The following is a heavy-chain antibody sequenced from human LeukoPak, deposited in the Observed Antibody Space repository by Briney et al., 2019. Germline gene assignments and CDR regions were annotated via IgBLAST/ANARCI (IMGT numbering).Heavy chain of an antibody. CDR1: GGSFSGYS. J-gene: IGHJ4*02. V-gene: IGHV4-34*01. CDR2: IDHVGSA. Sequence: SETLYLTCAVYGGSFSGYSWNWIRQPPGKGLEWIGEIDHVGSANYNPSLMSRVTISVDTSKNKFSLRLSSLTAAYAAVYYSTRGRVVAASFRFWGQGTLVTVSS. CDR3: TRGRVVAASFRF. D-gene: IGHD6-25*01.